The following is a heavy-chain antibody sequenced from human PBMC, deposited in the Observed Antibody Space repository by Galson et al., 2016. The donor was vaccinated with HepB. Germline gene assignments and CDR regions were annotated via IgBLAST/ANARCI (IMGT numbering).Heavy chain of an antibody. CDR2: ISGSGGST. CDR3: AKDLGFLEWLFFDSYYYYGVDV. Sequence: SLRLSCAASGFTFSSYAMSWVRQAPGKGLEWVSAISGSGGSTYYADSVKGRFTISRDNSKNTLYLQMNSLRAEDTAVYYCAKDLGFLEWLFFDSYYYYGVDVWGQGTTVTVSS. V-gene: IGHV3-23*01. J-gene: IGHJ6*02. D-gene: IGHD3-3*01. CDR1: GFTFSSYA.